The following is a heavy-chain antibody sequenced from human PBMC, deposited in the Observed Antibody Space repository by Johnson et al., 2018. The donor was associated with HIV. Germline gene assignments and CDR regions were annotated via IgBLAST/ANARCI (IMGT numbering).Heavy chain of an antibody. J-gene: IGHJ3*02. CDR3: ARGLRVGAIDAFDI. CDR2: IKQDGSEK. Sequence: VQLVESGGGLVQPGGSLRLSCAASVFTFSSYWMSWVRQAPGKGLEWVANIKQDGSEKYYADSLKGRFTISRDNSKSTLYVQMNSLRAEDTAVYYCARGLRVGAIDAFDIWGQGTTVTVSS. D-gene: IGHD1-26*01. V-gene: IGHV3-7*05. CDR1: VFTFSSYW.